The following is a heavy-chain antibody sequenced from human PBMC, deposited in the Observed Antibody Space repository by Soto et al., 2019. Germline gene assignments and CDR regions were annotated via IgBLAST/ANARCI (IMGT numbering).Heavy chain of an antibody. J-gene: IGHJ6*02. Sequence: SETLSLTCAVYGGSFSGYYWSWIRQPPGKGLEWIGKINHSGSTNYNPSLKSRVTISVDTSKNQFSLKLSSVTAADTAVYYCARGGVDCGGDCYGDYYYGMDVWGQGTRVTVSS. CDR2: INHSGST. V-gene: IGHV4-34*01. D-gene: IGHD2-21*02. CDR3: ARGGVDCGGDCYGDYYYGMDV. CDR1: GGSFSGYY.